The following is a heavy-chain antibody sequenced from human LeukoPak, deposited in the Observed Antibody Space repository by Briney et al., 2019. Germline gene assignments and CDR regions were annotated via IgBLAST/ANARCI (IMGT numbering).Heavy chain of an antibody. J-gene: IGHJ4*02. Sequence: GGSLRLSCAASGFTFSSYAMSWVRQAPGKGLEWVSAISGSGGSTYYADSVKGRFTISRDNAKNSLYLQMNSLRAEDTAVYYCASEVVAANAFDYWGQGTLVTVSS. V-gene: IGHV3-23*01. D-gene: IGHD2-15*01. CDR1: GFTFSSYA. CDR2: ISGSGGST. CDR3: ASEVVAANAFDY.